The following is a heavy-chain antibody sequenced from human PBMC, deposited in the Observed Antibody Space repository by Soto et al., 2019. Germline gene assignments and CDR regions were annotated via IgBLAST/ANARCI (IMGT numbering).Heavy chain of an antibody. D-gene: IGHD2-21*02. Sequence: GGSLRLSCAASGFTFSSYGMHWVRQAPGKGLEWVAVIWYDGSNKYYADSVKGRFTISRDNSKNTLYLQMNSLRAEDTAVYYCARAGGDSNDAFDIWGQGTMVTVSS. CDR2: IWYDGSNK. CDR1: GFTFSSYG. CDR3: ARAGGDSNDAFDI. V-gene: IGHV3-33*01. J-gene: IGHJ3*02.